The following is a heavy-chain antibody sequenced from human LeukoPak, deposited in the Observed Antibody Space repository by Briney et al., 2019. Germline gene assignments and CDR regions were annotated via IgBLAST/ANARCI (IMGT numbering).Heavy chain of an antibody. V-gene: IGHV3-11*01. J-gene: IGHJ4*02. CDR3: AIDDPSNDYCDFAY. CDR2: ISSRRYST. D-gene: IGHD4-17*01. CDR1: GFSFSEHY. Sequence: GGSLRLSCAASGFSFSEHYMAWIRQAPGKGLQWLGYISSRRYSTYYAESVKGRITISRDNAKNSVHLQMSSLTVDDTAVYYCAIDDPSNDYCDFAYWGQVTLVTVSS.